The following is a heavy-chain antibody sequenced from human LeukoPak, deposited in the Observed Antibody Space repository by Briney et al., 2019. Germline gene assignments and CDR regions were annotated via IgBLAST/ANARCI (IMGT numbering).Heavy chain of an antibody. CDR1: GFTVSSNY. V-gene: IGHV3-66*01. D-gene: IGHD3-22*01. J-gene: IGHJ4*02. CDR2: IYSGGST. Sequence: PGGSLRLSCAASGFTVSSNYMSWVRQAPGKGLEWVSVIYSGGSTYYADSLKGRFTISRDNSKNTLYLQMNSLRAEDTAVYYCAREIYDSSGYYWSYFDYWGQGTLVTVSS. CDR3: AREIYDSSGYYWSYFDY.